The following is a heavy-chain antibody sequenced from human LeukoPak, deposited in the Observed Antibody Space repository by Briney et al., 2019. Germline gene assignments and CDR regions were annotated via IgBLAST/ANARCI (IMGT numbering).Heavy chain of an antibody. CDR1: GYTFSIYW. D-gene: IGHD6-19*01. J-gene: IGHJ4*02. CDR2: IYPADSET. CDR3: ATSGRSGWYFDY. Sequence: GESLKISCKASGYTFSIYWIGWVRQMPGKGLEWMGIIYPADSETAYSPSFEGQVSISADKSISTAYLQWSSLKASDSAIYYCATSGRSGWYFDYWGQGTLVTVSS. V-gene: IGHV5-51*01.